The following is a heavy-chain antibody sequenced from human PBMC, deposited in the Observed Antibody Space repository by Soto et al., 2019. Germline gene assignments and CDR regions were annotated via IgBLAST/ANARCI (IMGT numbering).Heavy chain of an antibody. D-gene: IGHD3-10*01. Sequence: QVQLVQSGAEVKTPGSSVKVSCKASGGTFNSYSIDWLRQAPGQGLEWMGGIIPMSGRPNYAQRFQGRVTFRGDKSKNTAYMEVNSLTKEDTAVYYCARRGRESANWFDPWGQGTLVTVSS. CDR3: ARRGRESANWFDP. CDR2: IIPMSGRP. V-gene: IGHV1-69*06. J-gene: IGHJ5*02. CDR1: GGTFNSYS.